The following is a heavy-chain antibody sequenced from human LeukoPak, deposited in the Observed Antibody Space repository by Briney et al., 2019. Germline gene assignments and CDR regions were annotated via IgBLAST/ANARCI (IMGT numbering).Heavy chain of an antibody. CDR1: GFTFAIHA. V-gene: IGHV3-23*01. CDR2: ISGDGAST. Sequence: GGSLRLSCAASGFTFAIHAMTWVRQAPGKGLEWVSGISGDGASTHYAESVKGQFTISRDNSQNTLFPQMNSLRVEDTAIYYCAKDSCVSGRPLHTFDVWGQGTMVTVSS. CDR3: AKDSCVSGRPLHTFDV. D-gene: IGHD3-10*01. J-gene: IGHJ3*01.